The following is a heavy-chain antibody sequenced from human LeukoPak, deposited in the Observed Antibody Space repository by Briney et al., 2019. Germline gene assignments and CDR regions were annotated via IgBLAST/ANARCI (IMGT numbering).Heavy chain of an antibody. CDR3: ARDRLSVSPGQRMNWFDL. V-gene: IGHV1-69*01. CDR1: GGTFSSYA. Sequence: SVKVSCKASGGTFSSYAISWVRQAPGQGLEWMGGIIPIFGTANYAQKFQGRVTITADESTSTAYMELSSLRSEDTAVYYCARDRLSVSPGQRMNWFDLWGQGTLVTVSS. CDR2: IIPIFGTA. J-gene: IGHJ5*02. D-gene: IGHD1-1*01.